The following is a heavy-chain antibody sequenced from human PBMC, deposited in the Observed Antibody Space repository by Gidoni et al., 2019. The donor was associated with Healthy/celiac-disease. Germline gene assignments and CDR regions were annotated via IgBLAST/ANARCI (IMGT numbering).Heavy chain of an antibody. V-gene: IGHV1-2*02. D-gene: IGHD1-1*01. J-gene: IGHJ4*02. CDR3: ARRRTGTRLPLFY. CDR2: INPNRGGT. Sequence: QVPLVLSGAEVKNLGASVNVRCMACGYTCTGYYRHWVRKAPGHGLECMEWINPNRGGTIKAQKCKCRVTMTRDASMNPASMKLGRLSSDDTAVDYYARRRTGTRLPLFYWGQGTLVTVSS. CDR1: GYTCTGYY.